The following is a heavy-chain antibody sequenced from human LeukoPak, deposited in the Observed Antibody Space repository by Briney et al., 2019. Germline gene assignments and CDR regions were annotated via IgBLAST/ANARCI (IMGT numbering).Heavy chain of an antibody. D-gene: IGHD2-2*01. J-gene: IGHJ4*02. Sequence: PGGSLRLSCAVSGFTFSRYSMNWVRQAPGKGLEWVSSISSSSRNIYYADSVKGRLTISRDNAKNSLYLQMNSLRAEDTAVYYCSRDSTNLDYWGQGTLVTVSS. CDR3: SRDSTNLDY. CDR2: ISSSSRNI. CDR1: GFTFSRYS. V-gene: IGHV3-21*01.